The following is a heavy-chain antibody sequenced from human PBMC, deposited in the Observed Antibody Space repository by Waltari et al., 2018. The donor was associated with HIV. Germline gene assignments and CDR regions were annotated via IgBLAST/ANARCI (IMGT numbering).Heavy chain of an antibody. CDR1: GFTFSSYS. Sequence: EVQLVVSGGGLVKPGGSRRLSCAASGFTFSSYSMNWVRQAPGKGLEWVSSISSSSTFIYYADSVKGRFTISRDNAKNSLYLQMNSLRAEDTAVYYCARDRQGTVTKDFDYWGQGTLVTVSS. J-gene: IGHJ4*02. CDR3: ARDRQGTVTKDFDY. D-gene: IGHD4-17*01. V-gene: IGHV3-21*01. CDR2: ISSSSTFI.